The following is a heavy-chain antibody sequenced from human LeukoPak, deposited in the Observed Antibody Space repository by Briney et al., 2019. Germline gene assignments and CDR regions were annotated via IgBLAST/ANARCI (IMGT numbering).Heavy chain of an antibody. Sequence: SETLSLTCTVSGGSISNYYWSWLRQPPGKGLEWIGYIYYSGSTNYNPSLKSRVTISVDTSKNQFSLKLSSVTAADTAIYYCARSVGVRLVDVWGQGTTATVSS. CDR1: GGSISNYY. V-gene: IGHV4-59*01. J-gene: IGHJ6*02. CDR3: ARSVGVRLVDV. D-gene: IGHD3-3*01. CDR2: IYYSGST.